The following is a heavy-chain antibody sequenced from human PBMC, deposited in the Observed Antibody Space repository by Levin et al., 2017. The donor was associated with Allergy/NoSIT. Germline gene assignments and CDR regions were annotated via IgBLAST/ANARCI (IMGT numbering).Heavy chain of an antibody. J-gene: IGHJ4*02. V-gene: IGHV3-66*02. CDR1: GFAVSINY. CDR2: IYSGGSI. Sequence: QAGGSLRLSCAASGFAVSINYMAWVRQAPGKGLDWVSVIYSGGSIYYADSVKGRFTISRDNSKNTLYLQMNSLRAEDTAVFYCAGTTLRGDYGLEYWGRGTLVTVSS. D-gene: IGHD4-17*01. CDR3: AGTTLRGDYGLEY.